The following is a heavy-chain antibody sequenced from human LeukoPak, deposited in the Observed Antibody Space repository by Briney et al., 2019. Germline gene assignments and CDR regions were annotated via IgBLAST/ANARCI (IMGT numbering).Heavy chain of an antibody. D-gene: IGHD3/OR15-3a*01. CDR2: ISSSSSYI. J-gene: IGHJ6*03. Sequence: GGSLRLSCAASGFTFSSYSMNWVHQAPGKGLEWVSSISSSSSYIYYADSVKGRFTISRDNAKNSLYLQMNSLRAEDTAVYYCARSGLDYYYYMDVWGKGTTVTVSS. CDR3: ARSGLDYYYYMDV. V-gene: IGHV3-21*01. CDR1: GFTFSSYS.